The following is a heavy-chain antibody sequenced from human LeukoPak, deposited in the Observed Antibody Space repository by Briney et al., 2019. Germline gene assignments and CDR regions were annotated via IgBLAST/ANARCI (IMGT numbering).Heavy chain of an antibody. J-gene: IGHJ6*03. D-gene: IGHD6-13*01. V-gene: IGHV1-8*01. CDR2: MNPNSGNT. Sequence: ASVKVSCKASGYTFTSYDINWVRQATGQGLEWMGWMNPNSGNTGYAQKFQGRVTMTRNTSISTAYTELSSLRSEDTAVYYCARVFVPGYSSSWYWYYYYMDVWGKGTTVTVSS. CDR3: ARVFVPGYSSSWYWYYYYMDV. CDR1: GYTFTSYD.